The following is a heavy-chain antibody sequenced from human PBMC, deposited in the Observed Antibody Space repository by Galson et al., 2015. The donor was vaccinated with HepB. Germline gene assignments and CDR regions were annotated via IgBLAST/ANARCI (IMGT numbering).Heavy chain of an antibody. V-gene: IGHV5-10-1*01. D-gene: IGHD6-13*01. CDR2: IDPSDSYT. Sequence: QSGAEVKKPGESLRISCKGSRYSFTNCWISWVRQMPGKGLEWMGRIDPSDSYTNYSPSFQGHVTISADKSINTAYLQWSSLKASDTAIFYCARHLDWGSWSRIDDWGQGTLVTVSS. CDR1: RYSFTNCW. J-gene: IGHJ4*02. CDR3: ARHLDWGSWSRIDD.